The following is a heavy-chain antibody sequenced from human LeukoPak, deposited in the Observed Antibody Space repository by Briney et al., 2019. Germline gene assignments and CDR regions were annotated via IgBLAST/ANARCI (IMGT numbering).Heavy chain of an antibody. CDR3: ARHGSQGGATHFDC. Sequence: ASVKVSCKASGGTFSSYAISWVRQAPGQGLEWMGRIIPILGIANYAQKFQGRVTITADKSTSTAYMELSSLRSEDTAVYYCARHGSQGGATHFDCWGQGTQVTVSS. CDR2: IIPILGIA. D-gene: IGHD1-26*01. V-gene: IGHV1-69*04. J-gene: IGHJ4*02. CDR1: GGTFSSYA.